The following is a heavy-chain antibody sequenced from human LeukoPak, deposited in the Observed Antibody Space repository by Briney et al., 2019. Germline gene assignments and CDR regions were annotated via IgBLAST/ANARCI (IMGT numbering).Heavy chain of an antibody. Sequence: SETLSLTCAVSGGSISSGGYSWSWIRQPPGKGLEWIGYIYHSGSTYHNPSLKSRVTISVDRSKNQFSLKLSSVTAADTAVYYCAREVGRDGSYFDYWGQGTLVTVSS. V-gene: IGHV4-30-2*01. CDR1: GGSISSGGYS. D-gene: IGHD5-24*01. CDR3: AREVGRDGSYFDY. CDR2: IYHSGST. J-gene: IGHJ4*02.